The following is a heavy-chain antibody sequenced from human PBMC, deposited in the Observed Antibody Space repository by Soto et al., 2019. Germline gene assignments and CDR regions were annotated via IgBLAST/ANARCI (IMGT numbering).Heavy chain of an antibody. D-gene: IGHD3-9*01. V-gene: IGHV3-23*01. CDR3: AKERHPDGIWTFDY. J-gene: IGHJ4*02. Sequence: EVQLLESGGHLIQPGESLRLSCAASGFSFSGYTMNWVRQAQGEGLEWISGINGGGGTTYYADSEKGRSTNSRDDSKNILHLQKNSPRAEDTAIYYWAKERHPDGIWTFDYWGRGTLVTVSS. CDR2: INGGGGTT. CDR1: GFSFSGYT.